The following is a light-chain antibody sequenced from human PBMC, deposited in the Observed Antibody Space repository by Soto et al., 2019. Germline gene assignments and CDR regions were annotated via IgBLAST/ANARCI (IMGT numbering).Light chain of an antibody. V-gene: IGLV1-44*01. Sequence: QLVLTQPPSASGTPGQRVTISCSGSSSNIGSNTVNWYQQLPGTAPKLLMYSDIQRPSGVPDRFSGSKPGTSASLAISGLQSEDEADYYCAAWDDSLNGYVFGTGTKVTVL. CDR1: SSNIGSNT. J-gene: IGLJ1*01. CDR3: AAWDDSLNGYV. CDR2: SDI.